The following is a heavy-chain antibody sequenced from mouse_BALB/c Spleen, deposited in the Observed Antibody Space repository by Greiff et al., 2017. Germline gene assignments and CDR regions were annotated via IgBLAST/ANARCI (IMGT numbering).Heavy chain of an antibody. J-gene: IGHJ3*01. CDR3: ASPHYYGSSAFAY. V-gene: IGHV5-17*02. CDR2: ISSGSSTI. Sequence: DVMLVESGGGLVQPGGSRKLSCAASGFTFSSFGMHWVRQAPEKGLEWVAYISSGSSTIYYADTVKGRFTISRDNPKNTLFLQMTSLRSEDTAMYYCASPHYYGSSAFAYWGQGTLVTVSA. CDR1: GFTFSSFG. D-gene: IGHD1-1*01.